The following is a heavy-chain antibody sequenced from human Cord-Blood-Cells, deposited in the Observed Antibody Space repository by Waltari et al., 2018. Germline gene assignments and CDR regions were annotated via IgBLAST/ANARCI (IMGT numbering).Heavy chain of an antibody. D-gene: IGHD3-3*01. V-gene: IGHV4-38-2*02. CDR3: ARAASVYDFWSGYYDY. Sequence: VQLQESGPGLVKPSETLSLTCTVSGYSISSGYYWGWIRQPPGKGLEWFGSIYHSGSTYYNPSLKSRVTISVDTSKNQFSLKLSSVTAADTAVYYCARAASVYDFWSGYYDYWGQGTLVTVSS. CDR2: IYHSGST. J-gene: IGHJ4*02. CDR1: GYSISSGYY.